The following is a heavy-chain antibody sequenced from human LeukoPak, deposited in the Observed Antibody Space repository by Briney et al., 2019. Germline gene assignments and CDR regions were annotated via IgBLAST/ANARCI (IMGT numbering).Heavy chain of an antibody. V-gene: IGHV1-69*13. CDR2: IIPIFGTA. J-gene: IGHJ3*02. CDR1: GYTFTSYG. CDR3: ARDHAFDI. Sequence: ASVKVSCKASGYTFTSYGISWVRQAPGQGLEWMGGIIPIFGTANYAQKFQGRVTITADESTSTAYMELSSLRSEDTAVYYCARDHAFDIWGQGTMVTVSS.